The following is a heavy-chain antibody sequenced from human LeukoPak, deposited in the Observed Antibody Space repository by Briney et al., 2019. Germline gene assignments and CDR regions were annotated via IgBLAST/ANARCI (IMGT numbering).Heavy chain of an antibody. J-gene: IGHJ4*02. Sequence: KXXCKASGGXXXXYAXSWVRQXPXQGLEXXGXIIPIFGTANYAQKFQGRVTITADESTSTAYMELSSLRSEDTAVYYCARVPRPKEVVVAATDYWGQGTLVTVAS. CDR3: ARVPRPKEVVVAATDY. CDR2: IIPIFGTA. D-gene: IGHD2-15*01. V-gene: IGHV1-69*01. CDR1: GGXXXXYA.